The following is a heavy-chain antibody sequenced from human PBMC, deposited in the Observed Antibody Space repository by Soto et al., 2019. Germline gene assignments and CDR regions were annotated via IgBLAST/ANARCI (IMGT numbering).Heavy chain of an antibody. Sequence: GGSLRLSCAASGFTSSSYAMSWVRQAPGKGLEWVSAISGSGGSTYYTDSVKGRFTISRDNSKNTLYLQMNSLRAEDTAVYYCAKARGIVVVPAYYYMDVWGKGTTVTVSS. CDR3: AKARGIVVVPAYYYMDV. D-gene: IGHD2-2*01. J-gene: IGHJ6*03. CDR2: ISGSGGST. CDR1: GFTSSSYA. V-gene: IGHV3-23*01.